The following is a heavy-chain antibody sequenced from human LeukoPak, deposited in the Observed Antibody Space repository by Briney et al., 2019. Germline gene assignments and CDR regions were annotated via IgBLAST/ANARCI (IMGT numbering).Heavy chain of an antibody. Sequence: SETLSLSCTVSGGSVSSSSYYWGWIRQPPGKGLEWIGSIYYSGSTNYNPSLKSRVTISADTSKNQFSLKLSSVTAADTAVYYCARTPDYYDSSGYLGFDYWGQGTLVTVSS. CDR1: GGSVSSSSYY. CDR3: ARTPDYYDSSGYLGFDY. J-gene: IGHJ4*02. D-gene: IGHD3-22*01. CDR2: IYYSGST. V-gene: IGHV4-39*07.